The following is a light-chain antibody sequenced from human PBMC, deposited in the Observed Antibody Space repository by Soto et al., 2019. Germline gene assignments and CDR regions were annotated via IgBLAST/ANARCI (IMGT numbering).Light chain of an antibody. CDR1: QHINNH. J-gene: IGKJ4*01. CDR2: DAS. V-gene: IGKV1-33*01. CDR3: QQFDNLPLT. Sequence: DIQMTQSPSSLSASVGDRVTITCQASQHINNHLNWYQQKPGKAPKLLIYDASNLERGVPSRFSGSRSGTDFTFTISSLQPEDIATYYCQQFDNLPLTFGGGTKVEIK.